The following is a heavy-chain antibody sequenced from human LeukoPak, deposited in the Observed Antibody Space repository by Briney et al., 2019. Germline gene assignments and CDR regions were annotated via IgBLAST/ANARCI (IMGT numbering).Heavy chain of an antibody. CDR3: ARGVAPWQQLSFWCVP. V-gene: IGHV4-59*01. CDR2: IHCNGST. CDR1: GGSISSYC. Sequence: SETLSLTCTASGGSISSYCWSWIRQPPGKGQEWVWYIHCNGSTNYNPSLQLRVTISADTATNHFPLQLSFMTAADTAVYYCARGVAPWQQLSFWCVPWGEGTLVTVSS. J-gene: IGHJ5*02. D-gene: IGHD6-13*01.